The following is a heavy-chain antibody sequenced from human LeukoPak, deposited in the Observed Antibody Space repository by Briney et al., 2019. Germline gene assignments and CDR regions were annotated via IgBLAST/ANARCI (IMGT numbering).Heavy chain of an antibody. CDR2: IIPIFGTA. J-gene: IGHJ6*03. Sequence: ASVKVSCKASGGTFSSYAISWVRQAPGQGLEWMGGIIPIFGTANYAQRFQGRVTITADESTSTAYMELSSLRSEDTAVYYCARNGGEAIFGVVIIPSRYYYYMDVWGKGTTVTVSS. V-gene: IGHV1-69*01. D-gene: IGHD3-3*01. CDR1: GGTFSSYA. CDR3: ARNGGEAIFGVVIIPSRYYYYMDV.